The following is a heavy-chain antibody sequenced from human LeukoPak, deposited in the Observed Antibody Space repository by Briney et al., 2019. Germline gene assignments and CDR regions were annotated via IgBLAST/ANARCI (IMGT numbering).Heavy chain of an antibody. CDR1: GYTFTSYY. Sequence: GSVKVSCKASGYTFTSYYMHWVRQAPGQGLEWMGILNPSGGRTSYAQKFQGRVTMTRDTSTSTVYMELSSLRSEDTAVYYCARVGGAGGLTNDYGDYAYFDYWGQGTLVTVSS. V-gene: IGHV1-46*01. CDR3: ARVGGAGGLTNDYGDYAYFDY. J-gene: IGHJ4*02. D-gene: IGHD4-17*01. CDR2: LNPSGGRT.